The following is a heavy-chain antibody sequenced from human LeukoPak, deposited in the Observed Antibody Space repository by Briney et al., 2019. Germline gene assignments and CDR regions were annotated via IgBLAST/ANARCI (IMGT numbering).Heavy chain of an antibody. CDR2: INPGGGRT. V-gene: IGHV1-46*01. CDR1: GHTFTSYY. Sequence: ASVKVSCKASGHTFTSYYMHWVRQAPGQGLEWMGIINPGGGRTSYAQKFQGRVTMTRDMSTSIVYMELSSLRSEDTAVYYCARAGGEAAAAIDAFDIWGQGTMVTVSS. D-gene: IGHD6-13*01. CDR3: ARAGGEAAAAIDAFDI. J-gene: IGHJ3*02.